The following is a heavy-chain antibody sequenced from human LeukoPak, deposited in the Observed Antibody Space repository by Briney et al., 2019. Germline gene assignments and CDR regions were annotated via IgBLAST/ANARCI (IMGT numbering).Heavy chain of an antibody. D-gene: IGHD3-3*01. Sequence: SETLSLTCAVYGGSFSGYYWSWIRQPPGKGLEWIGEINHSGSTNYNPSLKSRVSISVDASKNQFSLRLNSVTAADTAVYYCARGTFKLFWSGYYGGFYFDYWGQGTLVTVSS. CDR2: INHSGST. CDR1: GGSFSGYY. CDR3: ARGTFKLFWSGYYGGFYFDY. J-gene: IGHJ4*02. V-gene: IGHV4-34*01.